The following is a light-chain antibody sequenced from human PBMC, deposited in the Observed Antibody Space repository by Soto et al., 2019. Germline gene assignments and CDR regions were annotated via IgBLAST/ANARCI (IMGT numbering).Light chain of an antibody. CDR1: SSDIGAGYD. Sequence: QSVLTQPTSMSEAPGQRVTISCTGSSSDIGAGYDVHWYQQFPGTAPKLLIYGNINRPSGVPDRFSGSKSGTSASLAITGLQAEDEADYYCQSYDSSLGGSKGVFGGGTKLTVL. CDR2: GNI. V-gene: IGLV1-40*01. J-gene: IGLJ3*02. CDR3: QSYDSSLGGSKGV.